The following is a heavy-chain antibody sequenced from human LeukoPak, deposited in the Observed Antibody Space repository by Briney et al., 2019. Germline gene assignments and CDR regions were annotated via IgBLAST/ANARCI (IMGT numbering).Heavy chain of an antibody. V-gene: IGHV4-59*08. CDR3: ARRVPAAMRGHYYYYGMDV. J-gene: IGHJ6*02. CDR2: IYYSGST. D-gene: IGHD2-2*01. CDR1: GGSISGYY. Sequence: ASETLSLTCTVSGGSISGYYWSWIRQPPGKGPEWIGYIYYSGSTNYNPSLKSRVTISVDTSKNQFSLKLSSVTAADTAVYYCARRVPAAMRGHYYYYGMDVWGQGTTVTVSS.